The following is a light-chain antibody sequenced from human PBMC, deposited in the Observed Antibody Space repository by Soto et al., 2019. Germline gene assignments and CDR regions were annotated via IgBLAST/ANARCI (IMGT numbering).Light chain of an antibody. J-gene: IGKJ3*01. CDR3: QKYESDPFT. CDR1: QGISNY. CDR2: SAS. Sequence: DIQMTQSPSSLSASVGDRVTITCRASQGISNYLAWYQQKPGEIPEFLIYSASTLQSGVPSRFSGSGSWTDFTLSISSLQPADVATYFCQKYESDPFTFVPVIKVESK. V-gene: IGKV1-27*01.